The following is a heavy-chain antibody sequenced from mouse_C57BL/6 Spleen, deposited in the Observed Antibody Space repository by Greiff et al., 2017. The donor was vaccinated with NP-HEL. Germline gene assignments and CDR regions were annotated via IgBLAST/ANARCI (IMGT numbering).Heavy chain of an antibody. Sequence: EVKVEESGPGLVKPSQSLSLTCSVTGYSITSGYYWNWIRQFPGNKLEWMGYISYDGSNNYNPSLKNRISITRDTSKNQFFLKLNSVTTEDTATYYCAIYYSNYAWFAYWGQGTLVTVSA. CDR3: AIYYSNYAWFAY. J-gene: IGHJ3*01. V-gene: IGHV3-6*01. D-gene: IGHD2-5*01. CDR2: ISYDGSN. CDR1: GYSITSGYY.